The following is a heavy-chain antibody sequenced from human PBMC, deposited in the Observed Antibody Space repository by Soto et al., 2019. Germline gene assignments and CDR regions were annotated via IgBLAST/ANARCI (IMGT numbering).Heavy chain of an antibody. Sequence: GGSLRLSCAASGFTVSNNYMTWVRQAPGGGLDWVSIIFSAGSTYYADSVRGRFTISRDNSKNTLYLQMHSLRPEDTAMYFCARSDCSSGSCPNRFDPWGQGTPVTVSS. D-gene: IGHD2-15*01. CDR2: IFSAGST. CDR1: GFTVSNNY. V-gene: IGHV3-66*01. J-gene: IGHJ5*02. CDR3: ARSDCSSGSCPNRFDP.